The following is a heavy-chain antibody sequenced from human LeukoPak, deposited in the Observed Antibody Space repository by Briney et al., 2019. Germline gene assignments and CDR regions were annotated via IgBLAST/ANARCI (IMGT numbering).Heavy chain of an antibody. V-gene: IGHV1-8*01. D-gene: IGHD3-3*01. CDR3: ARGRARSTIFGVAIGYQFDY. CDR1: GYTLTSYD. J-gene: IGHJ4*02. Sequence: ASVKVSCKASGYTLTSYDINWVRQATGQGLEWMGWMNPNSGNTGYAQKFQGRVTMTRNTSISTAYMELSSLRSEDTAVYYCARGRARSTIFGVAIGYQFDYWGQGTLVTVSS. CDR2: MNPNSGNT.